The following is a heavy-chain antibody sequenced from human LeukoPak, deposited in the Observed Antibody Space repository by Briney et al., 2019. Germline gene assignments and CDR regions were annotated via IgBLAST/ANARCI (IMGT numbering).Heavy chain of an antibody. J-gene: IGHJ4*02. Sequence: GGSLRLSCVVSGFTLSTYSIYWVRQAPGKGLEWVSSISSKSRYIYYADSVKGRFTISRDNAKNSLSLQMNSLRAEDTAVYYCARCSGSSTYHSDDYWGQGTLVTVSS. D-gene: IGHD2-15*01. CDR2: ISSKSRYI. V-gene: IGHV3-21*01. CDR3: ARCSGSSTYHSDDY. CDR1: GFTLSTYS.